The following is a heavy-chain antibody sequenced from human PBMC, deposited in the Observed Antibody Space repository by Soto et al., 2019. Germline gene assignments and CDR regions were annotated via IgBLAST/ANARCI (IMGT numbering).Heavy chain of an antibody. D-gene: IGHD4-17*01. Sequence: SGPTLVNPTQTLTLTCTLSGFSLSTGGVGVGWIRQSPGKALEWLAVIYWDDVKHYSPSLERRLTITKDTSESEVVLTMTNMDPVGTATYYCARKGSGDYAVDYWCQGILVTVSS. CDR2: IYWDDVK. V-gene: IGHV2-5*02. CDR3: ARKGSGDYAVDY. J-gene: IGHJ4*02. CDR1: GFSLSTGGVG.